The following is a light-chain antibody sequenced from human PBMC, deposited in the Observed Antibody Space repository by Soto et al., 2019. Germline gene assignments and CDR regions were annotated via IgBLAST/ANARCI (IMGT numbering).Light chain of an antibody. CDR1: SSDVGGYGY. V-gene: IGLV2-8*01. J-gene: IGLJ2*01. CDR3: SSYAGSNTDVV. Sequence: QSVLTQPPSASGSPGQSVTISCTGTSSDVGGYGYVSWYQQHPGKAPKLMIFEVTKRASGVPNRFSGSKSGNTASLTVSGRQAEDEADYYCSSYAGSNTDVVFGGGTKVTVL. CDR2: EVT.